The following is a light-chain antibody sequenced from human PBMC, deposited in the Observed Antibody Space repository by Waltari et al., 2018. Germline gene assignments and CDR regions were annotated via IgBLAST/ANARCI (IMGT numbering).Light chain of an antibody. V-gene: IGLV2-23*02. CDR2: EVS. J-gene: IGLJ2*01. Sequence: QSALTQPASVSGSPGQSITISCTRTSRYVGNYNLVSWYQQHPAKAPNLMIYEVSKRPSGVSNRFSVSKSGNTASLTISGLQAEDEADYYCCSYAGSHTFVVFGGGTKLTVL. CDR3: CSYAGSHTFVV. CDR1: SRYVGNYNL.